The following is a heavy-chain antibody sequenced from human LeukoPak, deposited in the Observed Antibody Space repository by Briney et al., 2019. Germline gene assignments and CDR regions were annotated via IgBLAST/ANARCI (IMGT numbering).Heavy chain of an antibody. CDR3: ARRETGCSSTSCYDYYFDY. J-gene: IGHJ4*02. D-gene: IGHD2-2*01. V-gene: IGHV4-59*08. CDR2: IYYSGST. Sequence: ASETLSLTCTVSGGSISSYYWSWIRQSPGKGLEWIGYIYYSGSTNYNPSLKSRVTISVDTSKNQFSLKLSSVTAADTAVYYCARRETGCSSTSCYDYYFDYWGQGTLVTVSS. CDR1: GGSISSYY.